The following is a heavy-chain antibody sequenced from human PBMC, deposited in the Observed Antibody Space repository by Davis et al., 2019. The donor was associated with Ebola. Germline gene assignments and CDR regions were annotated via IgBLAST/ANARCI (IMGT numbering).Heavy chain of an antibody. CDR1: EDSFTSYW. CDR2: IYTGDSDT. CDR3: ARLDGPYSSSPWYFDY. Sequence: GESLKISCKDSEDSFTSYWIGWMRQMPGKGLEWMGIIYTGDSDTRYSPSFQGQVTISADKSISTAYLQWSSLKASDTAMYYCARLDGPYSSSPWYFDYWGQGTLVTVSS. J-gene: IGHJ4*02. D-gene: IGHD6-6*01. V-gene: IGHV5-51*01.